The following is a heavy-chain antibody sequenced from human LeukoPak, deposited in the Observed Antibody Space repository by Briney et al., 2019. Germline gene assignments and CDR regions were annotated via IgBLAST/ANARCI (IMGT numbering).Heavy chain of an antibody. Sequence: SETLSLTCTVSGGSISSYYWSWIRQPAGKGLEWIGRIYTSGSTNYNPSLKSRVTMSVDTSKNQFSLKLSSVTAADTAVYYCARDTRYYEILTGYYYAEYFQHWGQGTLVTVSS. CDR1: GGSISSYY. J-gene: IGHJ1*01. V-gene: IGHV4-4*07. D-gene: IGHD3-9*01. CDR2: IYTSGST. CDR3: ARDTRYYEILTGYYYAEYFQH.